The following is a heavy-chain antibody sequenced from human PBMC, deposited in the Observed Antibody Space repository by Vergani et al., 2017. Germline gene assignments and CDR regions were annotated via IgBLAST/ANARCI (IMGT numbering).Heavy chain of an antibody. D-gene: IGHD5-18*01. Sequence: QVQLVQSGAEVKKPGASVKVSCKASGYTFTGYYMHWVRQAPGQGLEWMGWINPNSGGTNYAQKFQGRVTITADESTSTAYMELSSLRSEDTAVYYCARGYSLAVVDIWGQGTMVTVSS. CDR3: ARGYSLAVVDI. V-gene: IGHV1-2*02. CDR2: INPNSGGT. CDR1: GYTFTGYY. J-gene: IGHJ3*02.